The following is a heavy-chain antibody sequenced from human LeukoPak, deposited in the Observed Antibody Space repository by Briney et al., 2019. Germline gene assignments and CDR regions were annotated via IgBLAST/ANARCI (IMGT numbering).Heavy chain of an antibody. Sequence: HAGGSLRLSCAASGFIFTNFFMSWVRQAPGKGLEWVANIKQDGSEKYYVDSVKGRFTISRDNAENSLYLQMNSLRAEDTAVYYCATSRTFDYWGQGTLVTVSS. CDR1: GFIFTNFF. CDR2: IKQDGSEK. V-gene: IGHV3-7*01. J-gene: IGHJ4*02. CDR3: ATSRTFDY. D-gene: IGHD1-7*01.